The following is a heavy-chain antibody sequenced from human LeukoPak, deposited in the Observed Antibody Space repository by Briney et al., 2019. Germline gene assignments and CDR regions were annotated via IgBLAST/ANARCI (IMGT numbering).Heavy chain of an antibody. V-gene: IGHV4-4*02. Sequence: SGTLSLTCAVSGGSISSSNWWSWVRQPPGQGLEWIGEIYHSGSTNYNPSLKSRVTISVDTSKNQFSLKLSSVTAADTAVYYCARVAGRWTRPLIVGAAAWYFDLWGRGTLVTVSS. CDR1: GGSISSSNW. CDR3: ARVAGRWTRPLIVGAAAWYFDL. CDR2: IYHSGST. J-gene: IGHJ2*01. D-gene: IGHD1-26*01.